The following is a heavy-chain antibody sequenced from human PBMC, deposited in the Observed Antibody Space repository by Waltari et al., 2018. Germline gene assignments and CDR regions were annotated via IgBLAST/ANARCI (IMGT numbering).Heavy chain of an antibody. CDR1: GGSISSSSYY. J-gene: IGHJ6*02. CDR2: IYSSGST. Sequence: QLQLQESGPGLVKPSETLSLTCTVSGGSISSSSYYWGWIRQPPGKGLEWIGSIYSSGSTYYKPALQSRVTISVETSKNQFSLKLSAVTAADTAVEYCGREQYRGYYGMDVGGQGTTVTCSS. D-gene: IGHD2-2*01. V-gene: IGHV4-39*07. CDR3: GREQYRGYYGMDV.